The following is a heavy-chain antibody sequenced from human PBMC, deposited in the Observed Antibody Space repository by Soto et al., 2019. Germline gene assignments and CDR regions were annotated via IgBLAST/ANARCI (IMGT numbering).Heavy chain of an antibody. V-gene: IGHV1-3*04. Sequence: QVQVVQSGAEVKKPGASVKVSCRASGYPFTSFGMHWVRQAPVQRLEWMGWINTGNGNTKHSQNFQGRVTITRDTSASTAYMDLSSLRSEDTAIYYCARGRSGYDWDFFDFWGQGTQVSVSS. CDR1: GYPFTSFG. CDR2: INTGNGNT. D-gene: IGHD5-12*01. J-gene: IGHJ4*02. CDR3: ARGRSGYDWDFFDF.